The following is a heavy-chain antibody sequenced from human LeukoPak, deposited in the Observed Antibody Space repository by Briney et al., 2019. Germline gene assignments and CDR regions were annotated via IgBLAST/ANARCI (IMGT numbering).Heavy chain of an antibody. CDR3: AKDARGYHRPIDH. V-gene: IGHV3-23*01. J-gene: IGHJ4*02. CDR2: IGGGGTNT. D-gene: IGHD3-22*01. Sequence: QPGGSLRLSCATSGFTFNDFAMNWVRQAPGKGLEWASGIGGGGTNTDYAESVKGRFTISKDNSKNTLTLQMSSLRPDDTAVYFCAKDARGYHRPIDHWGQGILVTISS. CDR1: GFTFNDFA.